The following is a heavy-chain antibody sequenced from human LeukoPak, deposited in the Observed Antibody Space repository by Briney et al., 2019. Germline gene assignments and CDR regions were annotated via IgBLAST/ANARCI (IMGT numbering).Heavy chain of an antibody. CDR2: INAGNGNT. J-gene: IGHJ4*02. CDR3: AREGVYFDY. D-gene: IGHD3-10*01. CDR1: GYTFTSYG. Sequence: ASVKVSCKASGYTFTSYGISWVRQAPGQGLEWMGWINAGNGNTKYSQEFQGRVTITRDTSASTAYMELSSLRSEDMAVYYCAREGVYFDYWGQGTLVTVSS. V-gene: IGHV1-3*03.